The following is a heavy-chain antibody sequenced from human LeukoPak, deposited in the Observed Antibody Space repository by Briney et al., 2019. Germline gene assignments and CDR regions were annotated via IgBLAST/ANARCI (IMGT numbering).Heavy chain of an antibody. J-gene: IGHJ4*02. Sequence: PGGSLRLSCTASGFTFSGYSMNWIRQAPGKGLEWVSSFGTRSTSVYHAGSVKGRFAISRDNAKTSLYLQMNSLRAEDTALYYCAREVSEGFVFWGQGTLVTVSS. D-gene: IGHD3-22*01. V-gene: IGHV3-21*01. CDR1: GFTFSGYS. CDR3: AREVSEGFVF. CDR2: FGTRSTSV.